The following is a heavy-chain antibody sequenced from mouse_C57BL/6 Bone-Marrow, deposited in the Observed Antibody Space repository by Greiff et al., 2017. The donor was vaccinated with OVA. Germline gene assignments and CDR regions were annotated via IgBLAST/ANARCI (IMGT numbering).Heavy chain of an antibody. CDR2: ISDGGSYT. Sequence: DVQLVESGGGLVKPGGSLKLSCAASGFTFSSYAMSWVRQTPEQRLEWVATISDGGSYTYYPDNVKGRFTISRDNAKNNLYLQMSHLKSEDTAMYYCARERNDYDAWFAYWGQGTLVTVSA. J-gene: IGHJ3*01. CDR1: GFTFSSYA. D-gene: IGHD2-4*01. CDR3: ARERNDYDAWFAY. V-gene: IGHV5-4*01.